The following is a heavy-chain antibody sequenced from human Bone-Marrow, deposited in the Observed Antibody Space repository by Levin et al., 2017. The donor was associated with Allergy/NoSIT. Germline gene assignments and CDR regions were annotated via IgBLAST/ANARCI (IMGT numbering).Heavy chain of an antibody. Sequence: GESLKISCATSGFTFSTYSIKWVRQAPGKGLEWVSAIGSGGTTYYADSMKGRSTISRDNAKNSVFLQMNSLRAEDTAVYYCARYYRDSSGWLTDYWGQGTLVTVSS. CDR3: ARYYRDSSGWLTDY. D-gene: IGHD3-22*01. CDR2: IGSGGTT. V-gene: IGHV3-69-1*01. CDR1: GFTFSTYS. J-gene: IGHJ4*02.